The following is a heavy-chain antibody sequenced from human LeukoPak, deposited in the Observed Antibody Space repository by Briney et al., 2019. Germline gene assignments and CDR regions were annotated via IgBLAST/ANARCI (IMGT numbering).Heavy chain of an antibody. D-gene: IGHD3-3*01. CDR3: ARGHGYDFWSGYYTSQDAFDI. Sequence: SETLSLTCTVSGGSIHSYWSWIRQPAGKGLEWIGRISGSGTITYNPALQSRLTISIDTSKNQFSLKLMSVTAADTAVYYCARGHGYDFWSGYYTSQDAFDIWGQGTMVTVSS. CDR1: GGSIHSY. V-gene: IGHV4-4*07. CDR2: ISGSGTI. J-gene: IGHJ3*02.